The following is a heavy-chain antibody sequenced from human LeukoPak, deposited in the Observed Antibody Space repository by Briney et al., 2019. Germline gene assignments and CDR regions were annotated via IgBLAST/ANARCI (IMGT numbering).Heavy chain of an antibody. V-gene: IGHV1-69*13. CDR2: IIPIFGTA. Sequence: ASVKVSCKASGGTFSSYAISWVRQAPGQGLEWMGGIIPIFGTANYAQKFQGRVTITADESTSTAYMELSSLRSEDAAVYYCARDRGVVVITSDWYFDLWGRGTLVTVSS. CDR3: ARDRGVVVITSDWYFDL. D-gene: IGHD3-22*01. J-gene: IGHJ2*01. CDR1: GGTFSSYA.